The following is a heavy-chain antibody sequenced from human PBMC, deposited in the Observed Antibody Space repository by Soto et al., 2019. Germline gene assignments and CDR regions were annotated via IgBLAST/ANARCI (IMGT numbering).Heavy chain of an antibody. D-gene: IGHD6-19*01. CDR3: ARDTPLGFSSGYYYYMDV. CDR2: IIPSVGTT. CDR1: GGTFSSYA. Sequence: SVKVSCKASGGTFSSYAISWVRQAPGQGLEWMGVIIPSVGTTSYAQKFQGRVTMTRDKSTSTAYMELSSLRSEDTAVYYCARDTPLGFSSGYYYYMDVWGKGTTVTVSS. V-gene: IGHV1-69*05. J-gene: IGHJ6*03.